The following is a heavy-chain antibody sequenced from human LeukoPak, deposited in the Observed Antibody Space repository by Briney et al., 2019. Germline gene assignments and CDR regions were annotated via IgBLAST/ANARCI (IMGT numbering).Heavy chain of an antibody. CDR3: ARSAGYSSSWPLYYSDY. Sequence: SQTLSLTCAVSGGSISSGGYSWSWIRQPPGKGLEWIGYIYHSGSTYYNPSLKSRVTISVDRSKNQFSLKLSSVTAADTAVYYCARSAGYSSSWPLYYSDYWGQGTLVTVSS. V-gene: IGHV4-30-2*01. CDR2: IYHSGST. D-gene: IGHD6-13*01. J-gene: IGHJ4*02. CDR1: GGSISSGGYS.